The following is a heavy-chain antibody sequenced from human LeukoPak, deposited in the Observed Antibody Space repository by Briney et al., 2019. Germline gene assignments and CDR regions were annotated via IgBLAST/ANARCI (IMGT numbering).Heavy chain of an antibody. CDR1: GGSFSGYY. J-gene: IGHJ5*02. V-gene: IGHV4-34*01. CDR2: INHSGST. Sequence: PSETLSLTCAVYGGSFSGYYWSWIRQPPGKGLEWIGEINHSGSTNYNPSLKSRVTISVDTSKNQFSLKLSSVTAADTAVYYCARELIAAATNWFDPWGQGTLVTVSS. CDR3: ARELIAAATNWFDP. D-gene: IGHD6-13*01.